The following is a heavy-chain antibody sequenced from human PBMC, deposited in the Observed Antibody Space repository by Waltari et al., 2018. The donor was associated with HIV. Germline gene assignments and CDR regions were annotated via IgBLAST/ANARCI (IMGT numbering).Heavy chain of an antibody. V-gene: IGHV1-3*01. J-gene: IGHJ6*02. CDR1: GYTFTSYA. D-gene: IGHD2-21*01. Sequence: QVQLVQSGAEVKKPGASVKVSCKASGYTFTSYAMHWVRQAPGQRLEWMGWINAGNGNTKYSQKFQGRVTITRDTSASTAYMELSSLRSEDTAVYYCARRNCGGDCYYYGMDVWGQGTTVTVSS. CDR3: ARRNCGGDCYYYGMDV. CDR2: INAGNGNT.